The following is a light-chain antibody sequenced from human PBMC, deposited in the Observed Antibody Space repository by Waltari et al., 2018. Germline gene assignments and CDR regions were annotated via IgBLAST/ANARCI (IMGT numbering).Light chain of an antibody. Sequence: EIVVTQSPGTLSLSPGERATLSCRASQTVRTTYLAWYQQKPGQAPTLLIYDTSSRATGIPDRFSGSGSGTDFSLTISSLEPEDFAVYYCQQYDISPLTFGGGTKVETK. J-gene: IGKJ4*01. CDR3: QQYDISPLT. CDR1: QTVRTTY. CDR2: DTS. V-gene: IGKV3-20*01.